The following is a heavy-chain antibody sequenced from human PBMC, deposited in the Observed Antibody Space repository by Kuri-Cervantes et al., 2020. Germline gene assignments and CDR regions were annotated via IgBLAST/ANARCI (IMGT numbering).Heavy chain of an antibody. CDR1: GGSISSSSYY. CDR3: ARGVLVVNNDWFDP. J-gene: IGHJ5*02. Sequence: SETLSLTCTVSGGSISSSSYYWGWIRQPPGKGLEWIGSIYYSGSTNYNPSLKSRVTISVDTSKNQFSLKLSSVTAADTAVYYCARGVLVVNNDWFDPWGQGTLVTVS. CDR2: IYYSGST. V-gene: IGHV4-39*07. D-gene: IGHD3-22*01.